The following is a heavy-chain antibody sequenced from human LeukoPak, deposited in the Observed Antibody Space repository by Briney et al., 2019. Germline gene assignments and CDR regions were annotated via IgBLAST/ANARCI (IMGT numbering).Heavy chain of an antibody. J-gene: IGHJ4*02. CDR1: GGSISSYY. CDR2: INHSGST. Sequence: SETLSLTCTVSGGSISSYYWSWIRQPPGKGLEWIGEINHSGSTNYNPSLKSRVTISVDTSKNQSSLKLSSVTAADTAVYYCARRSRYSSGSDYWGQGTLVTVSS. CDR3: ARRSRYSSGSDY. V-gene: IGHV4-34*01. D-gene: IGHD6-19*01.